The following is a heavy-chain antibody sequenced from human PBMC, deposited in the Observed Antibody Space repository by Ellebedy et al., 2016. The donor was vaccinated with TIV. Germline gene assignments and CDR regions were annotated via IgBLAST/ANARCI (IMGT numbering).Heavy chain of an antibody. Sequence: AASVKVSCKASGYTFSNYFVHWVRQAPGQGLEWMGIINPSSGSTTYAQKLQGRLTMTRDTSTSTVYMELSSLRSEDTAVYYCASARSSGWLHTPDYWGQGLLVTVSS. D-gene: IGHD6-19*01. CDR3: ASARSSGWLHTPDY. V-gene: IGHV1-46*04. CDR1: GYTFSNYF. J-gene: IGHJ4*02. CDR2: INPSSGST.